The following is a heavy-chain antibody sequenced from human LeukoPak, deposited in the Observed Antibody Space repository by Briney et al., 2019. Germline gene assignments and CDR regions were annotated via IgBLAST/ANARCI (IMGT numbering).Heavy chain of an antibody. J-gene: IGHJ4*02. CDR2: IYHSGST. Sequence: SETLSLTCAVSGYSISSGYYWGWIRQPPGKGMDWIGSIYHSGSTYYNPSLKSRVTISVDTSKNQLSLKLSSVTAADTAVYYCASAYGSGSYYHGFLYWGQGTLVTVSS. CDR3: ASAYGSGSYYHGFLY. CDR1: GYSISSGYY. V-gene: IGHV4-38-2*01. D-gene: IGHD3-10*01.